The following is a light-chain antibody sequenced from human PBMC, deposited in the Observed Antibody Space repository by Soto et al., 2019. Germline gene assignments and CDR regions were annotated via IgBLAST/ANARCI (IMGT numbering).Light chain of an antibody. J-gene: IGLJ2*01. Sequence: QSALTQPASMSGSPGQSITISCTGTSSDVGGYDYVSWYQQHPGKAPKLMIYEVSHRPSGISNRFSGSKSGNTASLTISALQAEDEAEYYCATWDDSLRGVLFGGGTKLTVL. CDR2: EVS. CDR1: SSDVGGYDY. CDR3: ATWDDSLRGVL. V-gene: IGLV2-14*01.